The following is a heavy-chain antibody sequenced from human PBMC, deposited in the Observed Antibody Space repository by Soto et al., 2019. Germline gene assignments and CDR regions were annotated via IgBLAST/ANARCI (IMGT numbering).Heavy chain of an antibody. CDR1: GFTVTSYW. Sequence: GGSLRLSCAASGFTVTSYWMNWVRQAPGKGPEWLSGINSDGTISSYADSVKGRFTISRDNARNTLSLQMNSLRADDTAVYYCARLSGDHSAFFSYGMDAWGQGTTVTVSS. V-gene: IGHV3-74*01. D-gene: IGHD2-21*01. CDR2: INSDGTIS. J-gene: IGHJ6*02. CDR3: ARLSGDHSAFFSYGMDA.